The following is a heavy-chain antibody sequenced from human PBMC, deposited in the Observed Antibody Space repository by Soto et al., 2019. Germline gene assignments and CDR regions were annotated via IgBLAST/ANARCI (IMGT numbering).Heavy chain of an antibody. J-gene: IGHJ4*02. D-gene: IGHD3-10*01. V-gene: IGHV1-46*01. CDR2: INPSGIST. CDR1: GYTFMSSS. Sequence: ASVKVSCKASGYTFMSSSMHWVRQAPGQGLEWMGIINPSGISTSYAQKFQGRVTMTWDTSTSTVYMELSSLRAEDTAVYYCASEVGPIIYRFAYWGQGTLVPVSS. CDR3: ASEVGPIIYRFAY.